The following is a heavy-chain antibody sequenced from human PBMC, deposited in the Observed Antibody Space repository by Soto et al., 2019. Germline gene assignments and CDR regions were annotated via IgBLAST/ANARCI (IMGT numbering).Heavy chain of an antibody. V-gene: IGHV3-48*01. D-gene: IGHD3-16*01. CDR3: ARDDEMGYFDY. Sequence: EVQLVESGGGLVQPGGSLRLSCAASGFTFSSNSMNWVRQAPGKGLEWVSYISRSSSTTYYADSVKGRFTIYRDNAKNSLYLQMNSLRAEDTAVYYCARDDEMGYFDYWGQGTLVTVSS. CDR1: GFTFSSNS. CDR2: ISRSSSTT. J-gene: IGHJ4*02.